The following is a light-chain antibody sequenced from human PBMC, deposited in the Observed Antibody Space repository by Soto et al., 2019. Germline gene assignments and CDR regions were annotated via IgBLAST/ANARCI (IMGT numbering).Light chain of an antibody. J-gene: IGKJ4*01. CDR1: QGISSY. CDR3: HQLNNYPLT. V-gene: IGKV1-9*01. CDR2: AAS. Sequence: HLSQSPSSLSSSLGDRGTITFLASQGISSYLAWYQQKPGKAPNLLIYAASTLQSGVPSRFSGSGSGTDFTLTISSLQPEDFATYYCHQLNNYPLTFGGGTKVDIK.